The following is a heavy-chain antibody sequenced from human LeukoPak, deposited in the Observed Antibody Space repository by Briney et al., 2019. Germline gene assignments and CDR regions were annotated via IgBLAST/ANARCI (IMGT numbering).Heavy chain of an antibody. D-gene: IGHD6-13*01. V-gene: IGHV1-2*02. Sequence: ASVKVSCKASGYTFTGYYIHWVRQAPGQGLEWMGWINPNSDDTSYAQKFQGRVTMTRDPSINTAYVELSSLTSDDTAVYYCARDHVGESRQQVFLTWGQGTMVTVSS. CDR3: ARDHVGESRQQVFLT. J-gene: IGHJ3*01. CDR2: INPNSDDT. CDR1: GYTFTGYY.